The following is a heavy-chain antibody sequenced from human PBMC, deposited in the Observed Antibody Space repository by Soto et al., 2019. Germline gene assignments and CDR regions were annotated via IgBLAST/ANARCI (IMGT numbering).Heavy chain of an antibody. Sequence: SETLSLTCAVSGGSFTSNNWWTWVRQPPGQGLEWIGEIYRTGSTNYNPSLKSRVTISLDKSENQFSLKVTSLTAADTAVYYCASRDPGTSVDYWGQGTLVTVPS. CDR2: IYRTGST. CDR3: ASRDPGTSVDY. V-gene: IGHV4-4*02. CDR1: GGSFTSNNW. D-gene: IGHD1-7*01. J-gene: IGHJ4*02.